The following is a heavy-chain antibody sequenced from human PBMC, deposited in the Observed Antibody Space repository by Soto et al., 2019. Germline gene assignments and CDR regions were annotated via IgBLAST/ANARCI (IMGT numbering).Heavy chain of an antibody. J-gene: IGHJ3*02. V-gene: IGHV1-69*13. Sequence: AASVKVSCKASGYTFTSYGISWVRQAPGQGLEWMGGIIPINGNTNYAQKFQGRVTITADESTSTAYMELSSLRSEDTAVYYCARSPTVAYDAFDIWGQGTMVTVS. D-gene: IGHD4-17*01. CDR2: IIPINGNT. CDR3: ARSPTVAYDAFDI. CDR1: GYTFTSYG.